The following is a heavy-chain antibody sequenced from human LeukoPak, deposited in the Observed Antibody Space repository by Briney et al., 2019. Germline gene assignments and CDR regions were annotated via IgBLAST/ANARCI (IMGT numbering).Heavy chain of an antibody. CDR2: IYTSGST. V-gene: IGHV4-61*02. J-gene: IGHJ4*02. CDR1: GGSIRSGSYY. D-gene: IGHD4-17*01. CDR3: ARDRDYGDYHFDY. Sequence: SQTLPLTCTVSGGSIRSGSYYWSWIRQPAGKGLEWIGRIYTSGSTNFNPSLKSRVTISIDTSKNQFSLELSSVTAADTAVYYCARDRDYGDYHFDYWGQGTLVTVSS.